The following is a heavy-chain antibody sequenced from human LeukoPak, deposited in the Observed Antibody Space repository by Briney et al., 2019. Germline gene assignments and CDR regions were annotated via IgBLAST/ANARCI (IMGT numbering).Heavy chain of an antibody. J-gene: IGHJ6*02. CDR1: GGTFSSYG. CDR2: ISAYNGNT. D-gene: IGHD3-9*01. Sequence: EASVKVSCKASGGTFSSYGISWVRQAPGQGLEWMGWISAYNGNTNYAQKLQGRVTMTTDTSTSTAYMELRSLRSDDTAVYYCARDRLDYDILTGYYNAPSWCYYYGMDVWGQGTTVTVSS. V-gene: IGHV1-18*01. CDR3: ARDRLDYDILTGYYNAPSWCYYYGMDV.